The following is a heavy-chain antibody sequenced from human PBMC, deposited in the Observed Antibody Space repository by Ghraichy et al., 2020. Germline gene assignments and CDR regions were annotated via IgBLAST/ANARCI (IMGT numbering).Heavy chain of an antibody. V-gene: IGHV3-30*18. CDR1: GFTFSSYG. CDR2: ISYDGSNK. J-gene: IGHJ4*02. CDR3: AKDRRSDFWTAFDY. D-gene: IGHD3-3*01. Sequence: GGSLRLSCAASGFTFSSYGMHWVRQAPGKGLEWVAVISYDGSNKYYADSVKGRFTISRDNSKNTLYLQMNSLRAEDTAVYYCAKDRRSDFWTAFDYWGQGTLVTVSS.